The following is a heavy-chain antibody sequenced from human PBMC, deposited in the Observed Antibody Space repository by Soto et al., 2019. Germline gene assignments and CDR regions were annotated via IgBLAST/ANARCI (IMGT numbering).Heavy chain of an antibody. V-gene: IGHV3-23*01. Sequence: AGTLTLSCSASGFFFRTFAMSWIRQAPGKGLEWVSGISESGAYRYYGDAGKGRFTISRAKSKNTLYLQLNSPRAEAMAIYSCAKDRLWFGRATEDNWGQGILVTVSS. CDR2: ISESGAYR. CDR3: AKDRLWFGRATEDN. D-gene: IGHD3-10*01. CDR1: GFFFRTFA. J-gene: IGHJ4*02.